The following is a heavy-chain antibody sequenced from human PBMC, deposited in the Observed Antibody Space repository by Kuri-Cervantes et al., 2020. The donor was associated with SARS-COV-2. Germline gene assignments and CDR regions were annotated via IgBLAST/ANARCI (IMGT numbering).Heavy chain of an antibody. CDR1: GFIFSNYG. CDR2: TRSDGSDK. J-gene: IGHJ3*02. Sequence: GGSLRLSCAASGFIFSNYGMHWVRQAPGKGLEWVAFTRSDGSDKYYGDPVKGQFTISRDNYTNRLYLQMNSLRSDDTAVYYCARPLLQWLRYNAFDIWGQGTMVTVSS. D-gene: IGHD5-12*01. CDR3: ARPLLQWLRYNAFDI. V-gene: IGHV3-30*02.